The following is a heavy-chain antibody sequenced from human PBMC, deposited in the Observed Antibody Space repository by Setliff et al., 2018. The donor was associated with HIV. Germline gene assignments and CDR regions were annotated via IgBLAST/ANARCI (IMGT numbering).Heavy chain of an antibody. CDR1: GPSVSSSEYY. D-gene: IGHD3-3*01. Sequence: NLSETLSLTCTVSGPSVSSSEYYWGWIRQPPGKGLEWIASIHHSGSTWYNPSLKSRVTISADMSKNQFFLKLLPMTAADTAVYYCARPSFGIGGGSIFDSWGQGTLVTVSS. J-gene: IGHJ4*02. CDR3: ARPSFGIGGGSIFDS. V-gene: IGHV4-39*01. CDR2: IHHSGST.